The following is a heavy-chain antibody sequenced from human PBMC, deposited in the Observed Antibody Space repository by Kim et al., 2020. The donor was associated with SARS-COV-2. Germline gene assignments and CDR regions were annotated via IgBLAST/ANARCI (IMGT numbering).Heavy chain of an antibody. D-gene: IGHD3-22*01. J-gene: IGHJ4*02. V-gene: IGHV1-3*01. CDR3: AKIYYDSSGYYYNY. Sequence: SQKFQGRVTITRDTSASTAYMELSSLRSEDTAVYYCAKIYYDSSGYYYNYWGQGTLVTVSS.